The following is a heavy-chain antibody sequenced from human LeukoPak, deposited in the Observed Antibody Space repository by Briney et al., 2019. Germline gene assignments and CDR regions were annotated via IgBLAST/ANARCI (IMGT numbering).Heavy chain of an antibody. CDR2: ISSSSSYI. CDR1: GFTVSSNY. Sequence: PGGSLRLSCAASGFTVSSNYMSWVRQAPGKGLEWVSSISSSSSYIYYADSVKGRFTISRDNAKNSLYLQMNSLRAEDTAVYYCARDGGATVTKYYFDYWGQGTLVTVSS. D-gene: IGHD4-17*01. V-gene: IGHV3-21*01. J-gene: IGHJ4*02. CDR3: ARDGGATVTKYYFDY.